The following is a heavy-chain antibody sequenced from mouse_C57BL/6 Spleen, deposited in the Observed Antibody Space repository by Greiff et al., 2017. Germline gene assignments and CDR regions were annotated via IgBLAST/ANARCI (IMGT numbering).Heavy chain of an antibody. V-gene: IGHV1-69*01. Sequence: QVHVKQPGAELVMPGASVKLSCKASGYTFTSYWMHWVKQRPGQGLEWIGEIDPSDSYTNYNQKFKGKSTLTVDKSSSTAYMQLSSLTSEDSAVYYCGGWGGPDPHAMDYWGQGTSVTVSS. J-gene: IGHJ4*01. D-gene: IGHD1-1*02. CDR1: GYTFTSYW. CDR2: IDPSDSYT. CDR3: GGWGGPDPHAMDY.